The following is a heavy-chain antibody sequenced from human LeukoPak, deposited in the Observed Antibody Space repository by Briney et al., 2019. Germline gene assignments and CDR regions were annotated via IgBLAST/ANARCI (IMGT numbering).Heavy chain of an antibody. D-gene: IGHD1-20*01. V-gene: IGHV3-74*01. Sequence: GGSLRLSCAASGFTFSNYMMHWVRQAPGKGLVWVSRIKSDGITITYADSVKGRFTISRDNAENTLYLQMNSLRAEDTAVYYCLRDLNWSLDQWGQGTLVTVSS. CDR1: GFTFSNYM. J-gene: IGHJ4*02. CDR3: LRDLNWSLDQ. CDR2: IKSDGITI.